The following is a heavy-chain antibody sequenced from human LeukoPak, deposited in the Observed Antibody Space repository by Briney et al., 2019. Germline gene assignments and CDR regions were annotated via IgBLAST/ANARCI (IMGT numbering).Heavy chain of an antibody. D-gene: IGHD1-26*01. J-gene: IGHJ6*03. Sequence: ASVKVSCKASGYTFTSYDINWVRQATGQGLEWMGWMNPNSGNTGYAQKFQGRVTMTRNTSISTAYMELSSLRSEDTAVCYCARGVGATPYYYYYMDVWGKGTTVTVSS. CDR1: GYTFTSYD. CDR2: MNPNSGNT. V-gene: IGHV1-8*01. CDR3: ARGVGATPYYYYYMDV.